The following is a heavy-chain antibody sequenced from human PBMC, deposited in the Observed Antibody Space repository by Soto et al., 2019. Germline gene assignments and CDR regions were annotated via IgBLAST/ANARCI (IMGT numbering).Heavy chain of an antibody. V-gene: IGHV3-48*03. CDR2: ISSSGSTI. CDR1: GFTFSSYE. Sequence: PGGSLRLSCAASGFTFSSYEMNWVRQAPGKGLEWVSYISSSGSTIYYADSVKGRFTISRDNAKNSLYLQMNSLRAEDTAVYYCARDSRSSRVYYGMDVWDQGTTVTVSS. CDR3: ARDSRSSRVYYGMDV. J-gene: IGHJ6*02. D-gene: IGHD3-10*01.